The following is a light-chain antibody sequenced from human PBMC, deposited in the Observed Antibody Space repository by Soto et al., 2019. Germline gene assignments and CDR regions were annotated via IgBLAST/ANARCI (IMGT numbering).Light chain of an antibody. CDR2: YDD. V-gene: IGLV1-36*01. Sequence: QSVLTQPPSVSAAPRQGVTISCSGSSSNIGNNAVNWYQQLPGKAPKLLIYYDDLLPSGVSDRFSGSKSGTSASLAISGLQSEDEADYYCISHSTTIAYVVLGGGTKLTVL. CDR1: SSNIGNNA. J-gene: IGLJ2*01. CDR3: ISHSTTIAYVV.